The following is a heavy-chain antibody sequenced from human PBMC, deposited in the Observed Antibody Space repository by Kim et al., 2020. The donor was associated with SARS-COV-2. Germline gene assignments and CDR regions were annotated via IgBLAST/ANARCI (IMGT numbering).Heavy chain of an antibody. CDR3: AKDGGGIGYSSSWYENGMDV. J-gene: IGHJ6*02. V-gene: IGHV3-33*06. D-gene: IGHD6-13*01. Sequence: RFTISRDNSKNTLDLQMNSLRAEDTAVYYCAKDGGGIGYSSSWYENGMDVWGQGTTVTVSS.